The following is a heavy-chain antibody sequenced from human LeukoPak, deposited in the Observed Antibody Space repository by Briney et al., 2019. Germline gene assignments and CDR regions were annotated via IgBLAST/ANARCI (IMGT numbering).Heavy chain of an antibody. Sequence: SETLSLTCTVSGGSISSDGYYWSWIRQPPEKGLEWIGYIYYSGSTYYNPSLKSRVTISVDTSKKQFSLKLNSVTAADTAVYYCARLTSTVTTPLEFDYWGQGTLVTVSS. J-gene: IGHJ4*02. CDR3: ARLTSTVTTPLEFDY. V-gene: IGHV4-31*03. CDR1: GGSISSDGYY. CDR2: IYYSGST. D-gene: IGHD4-17*01.